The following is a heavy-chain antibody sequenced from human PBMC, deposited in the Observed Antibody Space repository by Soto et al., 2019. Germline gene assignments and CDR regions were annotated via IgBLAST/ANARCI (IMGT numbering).Heavy chain of an antibody. V-gene: IGHV3-13*01. J-gene: IGHJ5*02. D-gene: IGHD2-8*02. CDR3: ARQASYWHGGGGWIDP. Sequence: EVQLVESGGGLVQPGGSLRLSCAASGFTFSAYDMHWVRQATGKGLEWVSAIGTQHDTYYPDSVKGRFTISRENAKNSVSLQMNSLRAGDTAVYYCARQASYWHGGGGWIDPWGQGTLVTVSS. CDR1: GFTFSAYD. CDR2: IGTQHDT.